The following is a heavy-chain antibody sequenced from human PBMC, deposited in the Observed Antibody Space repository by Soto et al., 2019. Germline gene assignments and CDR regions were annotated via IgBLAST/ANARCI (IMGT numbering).Heavy chain of an antibody. V-gene: IGHV3-23*01. D-gene: IGHD2-2*01. CDR1: VFTFDGSA. CDR3: AKRYHTTTSCFDY. Sequence: GGSLRPSCAAVVFTFDGSAIIRVRQAPGKGLEWVSITSGGGGTTYYADSVKGRFAISRDNSKNTLYLEMNSLRAEDMAVYFCAKRYHTTTSCFDYWGQGTLVTVSS. J-gene: IGHJ4*02. CDR2: TSGGGGTT.